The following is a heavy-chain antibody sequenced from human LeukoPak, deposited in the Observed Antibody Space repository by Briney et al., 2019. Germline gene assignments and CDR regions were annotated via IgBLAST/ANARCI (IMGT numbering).Heavy chain of an antibody. J-gene: IGHJ5*02. V-gene: IGHV4-39*01. CDR2: IYYSGST. Sequence: SETLSLTCTVSGGSISSSSYYWGWIRQPPGKGLEWIGSIYYSGSTYYNPSLKSRVTISVDTSKNQFSLKLSSVTAADTAVYYCARHEGSGRVQYNWFDPWGQGTLVTVSS. CDR3: ARHEGSGRVQYNWFDP. CDR1: GGSISSSSYY. D-gene: IGHD2-15*01.